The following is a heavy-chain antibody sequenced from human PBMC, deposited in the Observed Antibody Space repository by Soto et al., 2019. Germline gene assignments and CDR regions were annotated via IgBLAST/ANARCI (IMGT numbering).Heavy chain of an antibody. CDR1: GFTFSSYG. CDR2: ISYDGSNK. CDR3: AKERGDITIFGVVIADTGGFDP. Sequence: GALRLSCAASGFTFSSYGMHWVRQAPGKGLEWVAVISYDGSNKYYADSVKGRFTISRDNSKNTLYLQMNSLRAEDTAVYYCAKERGDITIFGVVIADTGGFDPWGQGTLVTVSS. J-gene: IGHJ5*02. V-gene: IGHV3-30*18. D-gene: IGHD3-3*01.